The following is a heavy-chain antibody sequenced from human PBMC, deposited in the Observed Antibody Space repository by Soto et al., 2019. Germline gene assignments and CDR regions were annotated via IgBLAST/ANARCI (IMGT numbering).Heavy chain of an antibody. D-gene: IGHD3-10*01. CDR1: GGYIISSSYY. V-gene: IGHV4-39*01. CDR3: ARHRRVSRWFGELLYSRGFDY. Sequence: LEPMCLPCTVAGGYIISSSYYWGWIRKPPGKGVEWIGSIYYSGSTYYNPSLKSRVTISVDTSKNQFSLKLSSVTAADTAVYYCARHRRVSRWFGELLYSRGFDYWGQGTLVTVS. J-gene: IGHJ4*02. CDR2: IYYSGST.